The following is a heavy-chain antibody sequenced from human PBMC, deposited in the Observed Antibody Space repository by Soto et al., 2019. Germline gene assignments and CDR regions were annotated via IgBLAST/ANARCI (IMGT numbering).Heavy chain of an antibody. CDR2: VSGGGGST. CDR3: AKASMIAFGGIIDFDY. CDR1: GFTFNIYA. D-gene: IGHD3-16*01. Sequence: QLLESGGGSVQPGGSLRLSCAASGFTFNIYAMNWVRQAPGKGLEWVSAVSGGGGSTFYAASVRGRFTISRDNSDNTVYLQMTSLRAEDTAVYYCAKASMIAFGGIIDFDYWGQGALVTVSS. J-gene: IGHJ4*02. V-gene: IGHV3-23*01.